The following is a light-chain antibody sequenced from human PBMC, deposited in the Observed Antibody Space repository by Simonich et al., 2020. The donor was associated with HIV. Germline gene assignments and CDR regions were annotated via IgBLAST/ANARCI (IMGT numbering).Light chain of an antibody. CDR1: QDISNY. CDR3: QQLNSYPRT. J-gene: IGKJ1*01. CDR2: DAS. Sequence: DIQMTQSPSSLSASVGDRVTITCQASQDISNYLNWYQQKPGKAPKLLIYDASNLETGVPSRFSGSGSGTEFTLTISSLQPEDFATYYCQQLNSYPRTFGQGTKVEIK. V-gene: IGKV1-33*01.